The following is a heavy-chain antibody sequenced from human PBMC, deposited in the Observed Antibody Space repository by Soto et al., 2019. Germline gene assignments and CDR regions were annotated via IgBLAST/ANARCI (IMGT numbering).Heavy chain of an antibody. Sequence: SETLSLTCTVSGGSISSYYWNWIRQSPVKGLEWIGYIYYSGSTNYNPSLKSRVTISVDTSKNQFSLKLTSVTAADTAVYYCARQSIAAAGTNGWFDPWGQGTLVTVSS. CDR2: IYYSGST. CDR1: GGSISSYY. D-gene: IGHD6-13*01. CDR3: ARQSIAAAGTNGWFDP. J-gene: IGHJ5*02. V-gene: IGHV4-59*08.